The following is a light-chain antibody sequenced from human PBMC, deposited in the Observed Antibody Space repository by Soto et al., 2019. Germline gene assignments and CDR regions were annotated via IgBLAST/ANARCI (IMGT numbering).Light chain of an antibody. Sequence: EIVMTQSPATLSVSPGERATLSCRASQSVSSSYLAWYQQKPGQAPRLLIYGASSRATGIPDRFSGSGSGTDFTLTISRLEPEDFAVYYCQQSVTFGQGTKVDIK. V-gene: IGKV3-20*01. CDR3: QQSVT. CDR1: QSVSSSY. J-gene: IGKJ1*01. CDR2: GAS.